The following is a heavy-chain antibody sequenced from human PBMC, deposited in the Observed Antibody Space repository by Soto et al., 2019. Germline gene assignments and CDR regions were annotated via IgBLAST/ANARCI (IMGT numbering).Heavy chain of an antibody. J-gene: IGHJ4*02. V-gene: IGHV3-64D*06. Sequence: GGSLRLFWSASGFTFSSYAMHWVRQAPGKGLEYVSAISSNGGSTYYADSVKGRFTISRDNSKNTLYLQMSSLRAEDTAVYYCVKANGSVATIPGGVDYFDYWGQGTLVTVSS. CDR2: ISSNGGST. D-gene: IGHD5-12*01. CDR3: VKANGSVATIPGGVDYFDY. CDR1: GFTFSSYA.